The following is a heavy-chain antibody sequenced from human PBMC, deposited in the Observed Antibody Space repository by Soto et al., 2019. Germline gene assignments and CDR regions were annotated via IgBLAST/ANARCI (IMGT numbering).Heavy chain of an antibody. CDR2: ISSSSSYI. CDR1: GFTFSSYS. D-gene: IGHD3-16*02. Sequence: GGSLRLSCAASGFTFSSYSMNWVRQAPGKGLEWVSSISSSSSYIYYADSVKGRFTISRDNAKNSLYLQMNSLRAEDTAVYYCARDRDMITFGGVIVIPQRMSPTSFDYWGQGTLVTVSS. J-gene: IGHJ4*02. CDR3: ARDRDMITFGGVIVIPQRMSPTSFDY. V-gene: IGHV3-21*01.